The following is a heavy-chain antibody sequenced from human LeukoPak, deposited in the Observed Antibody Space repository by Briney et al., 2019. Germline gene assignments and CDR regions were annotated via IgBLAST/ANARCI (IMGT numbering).Heavy chain of an antibody. CDR2: IYTSGST. V-gene: IGHV4-4*07. CDR1: GGSISSYY. CDR3: AGDYCSSTSCYLNWFDP. D-gene: IGHD2-2*01. Sequence: SETLSLTCTVSGGSISSYYWSWIRQPAGKGLEWIGRIYTSGSTNYNPSLKSRVTMSVDTSKNQFSLKLSSVTAADTAVYYCAGDYCSSTSCYLNWFDPWGQGTLVTVSS. J-gene: IGHJ5*02.